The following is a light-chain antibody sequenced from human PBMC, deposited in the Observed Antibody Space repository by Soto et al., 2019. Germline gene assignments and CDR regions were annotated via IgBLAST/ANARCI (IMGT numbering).Light chain of an antibody. CDR2: EVT. CDR3: GSYTSATTWV. J-gene: IGLJ3*02. Sequence: QSALSQPASVSGSPGQSITISCTGTGSDVGTYDYVSWYQQHPGKAPKLMISEVTNRPSGVSNRFSGSKSGNSASLSISGLQPEDEASYFCGSYTSATTWVFGGGTKVTVL. CDR1: GSDVGTYDY. V-gene: IGLV2-14*01.